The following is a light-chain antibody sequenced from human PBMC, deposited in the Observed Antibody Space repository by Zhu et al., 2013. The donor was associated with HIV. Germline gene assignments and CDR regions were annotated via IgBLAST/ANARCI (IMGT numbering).Light chain of an antibody. J-gene: IGKJ1*01. Sequence: DIQMTQSPPSLSASVGDKVTITCRASQGISNYLAWYQQKPGKVPKLLIYGAYTLQSGVPSRFSGSGSGTDFTLTISSLQPEDVASYYCQKYYSAPWTFGQGTKVEIK. CDR3: QKYYSAPWT. CDR2: GAY. CDR1: QGISNY. V-gene: IGKV1-27*01.